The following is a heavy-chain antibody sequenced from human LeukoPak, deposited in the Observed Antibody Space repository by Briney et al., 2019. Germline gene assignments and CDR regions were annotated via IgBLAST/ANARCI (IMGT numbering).Heavy chain of an antibody. Sequence: PSDTLSLTCTVWCGSISNYYWRWLRQPPRKGLAGIAYIYYSGSTNYHPSLKSRVTISLDTSKNQFSLKLSSVTAADTALYYCARRLYSSGYGDWFDPWGQGTLVTVSS. D-gene: IGHD6-19*01. J-gene: IGHJ5*02. CDR2: IYYSGST. CDR1: CGSISNYY. V-gene: IGHV4-59*08. CDR3: ARRLYSSGYGDWFDP.